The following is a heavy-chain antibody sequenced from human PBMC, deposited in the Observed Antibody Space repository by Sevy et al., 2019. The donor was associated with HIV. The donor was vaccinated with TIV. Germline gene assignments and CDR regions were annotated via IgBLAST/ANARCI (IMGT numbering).Heavy chain of an antibody. CDR1: GFTFSSYE. CDR2: ISNSGSLI. Sequence: GGSLRLSCAASGFTFSSYEMNWVRQAPGKGLEWLSYISNSGSLIYYADSVKGRFSITRDNAKNSLYLQMNSLRAEDTAFYYCTRDLPPSATTVAHFDYWGQGTLVTVSS. V-gene: IGHV3-48*03. J-gene: IGHJ4*02. CDR3: TRDLPPSATTVAHFDY. D-gene: IGHD4-17*01.